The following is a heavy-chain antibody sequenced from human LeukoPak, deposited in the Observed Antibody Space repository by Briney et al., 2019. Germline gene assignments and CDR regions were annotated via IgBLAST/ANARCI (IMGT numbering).Heavy chain of an antibody. CDR2: TNPDSGGT. V-gene: IGHV1-2*02. Sequence: ASVKVSCKASGYTFTVYYMHWVRQAPGEGVEWMGWTNPDSGGTNNAQKFQGRVTMTRDTSISTAYMELSRLRSDDTAVYYCARTFYDTLDSDAFDFWGQGTMVIVSS. J-gene: IGHJ3*01. CDR1: GYTFTVYY. CDR3: ARTFYDTLDSDAFDF. D-gene: IGHD2/OR15-2a*01.